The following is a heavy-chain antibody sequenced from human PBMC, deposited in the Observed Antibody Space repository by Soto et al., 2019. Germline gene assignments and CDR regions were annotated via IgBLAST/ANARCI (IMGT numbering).Heavy chain of an antibody. J-gene: IGHJ4*02. CDR1: AFTFNNYA. CDR2: IGGSGRTT. Sequence: GGSLRLSCAASAFTFNNYAMSWVRQAPGKGLEWVSGIGGSGRTTYYADSVRGRFTISRDNSNNTLFLQMNSLRAEDTAVYYCAKSRYSDSSGDFYDYWGQGTLVTVSS. V-gene: IGHV3-23*01. D-gene: IGHD3-22*01. CDR3: AKSRYSDSSGDFYDY.